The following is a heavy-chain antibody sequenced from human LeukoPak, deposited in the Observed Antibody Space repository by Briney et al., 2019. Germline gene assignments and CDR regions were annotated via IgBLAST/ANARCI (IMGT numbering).Heavy chain of an antibody. J-gene: IGHJ5*02. V-gene: IGHV1-69*13. CDR1: GGTFSSYA. CDR2: IIPIFGTA. Sequence: SVKVSCKASGGTFSSYAISWVRQAPGQGLEWMGGIIPIFGTANYAQKFQGRVTITADESTSTAYMELSSLRSEDTAVYYCATTEMAQPFWSILYNWFDPWGQGTLVTVSS. CDR3: ATTEMAQPFWSILYNWFDP. D-gene: IGHD5-24*01.